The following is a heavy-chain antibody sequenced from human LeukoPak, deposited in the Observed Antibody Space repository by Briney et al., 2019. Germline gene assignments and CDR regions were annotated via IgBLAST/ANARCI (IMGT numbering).Heavy chain of an antibody. Sequence: PGGSLRLSCAASGFTFNDYFMSWIRQAPGKGLEWLSYINIGGTNTHYADSVKGRFTISRHNAKKSPYLEMNNLITEDTSVYYYAKEGAGFDTWGQGVLVTVSS. CDR2: INIGGTNT. V-gene: IGHV3-11*01. CDR1: GFTFNDYF. J-gene: IGHJ5*02. CDR3: AKEGAGFDT.